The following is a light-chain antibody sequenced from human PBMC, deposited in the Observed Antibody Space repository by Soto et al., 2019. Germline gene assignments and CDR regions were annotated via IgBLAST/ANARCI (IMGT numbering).Light chain of an antibody. V-gene: IGKV1-39*01. J-gene: IGKJ1*01. CDR1: ESISRF. CDR3: QQSYSARWT. CDR2: GAS. Sequence: DIQMTQSPSTLSASVGDRVTITCRASESISRFLIWYQQTPGKAPKVLIYGASSLETWVPSRFSGSGSGTDFTLTIDSLQPEDCASCYCQQSYSARWTFGQGTKVEI.